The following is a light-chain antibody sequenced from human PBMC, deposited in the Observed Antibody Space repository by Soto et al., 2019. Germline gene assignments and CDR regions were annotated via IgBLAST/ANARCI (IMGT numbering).Light chain of an antibody. V-gene: IGLV1-44*01. J-gene: IGLJ1*01. CDR1: SSNIGSNT. Sequence: QSVLTQPPSASGTPGQIVAISCSGSSSNIGSNTVTWYQQLPGTAPKLLIVGGTIRPSGVPDRFSASTSGTSASLAITGLQAEDEGDYYCQSYDSTLSARYVFGTGTKVTVL. CDR2: GGT. CDR3: QSYDSTLSARYV.